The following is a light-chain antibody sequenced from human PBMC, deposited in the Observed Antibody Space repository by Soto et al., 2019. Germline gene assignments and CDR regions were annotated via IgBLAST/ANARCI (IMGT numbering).Light chain of an antibody. Sequence: EIVLTQSPATLSLSPGERATLSCRASQSVSSYLAWYQQKPGQAPRLLIYDASNRATGIPARFSGSGSGTDFTLTISSLEPEDFAVYYSQQRSNWLRTFGQGTKVEI. V-gene: IGKV3-11*01. CDR3: QQRSNWLRT. J-gene: IGKJ1*01. CDR1: QSVSSY. CDR2: DAS.